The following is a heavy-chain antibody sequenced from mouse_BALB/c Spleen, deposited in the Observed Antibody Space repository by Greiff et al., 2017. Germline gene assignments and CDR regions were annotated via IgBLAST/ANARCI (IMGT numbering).Heavy chain of an antibody. CDR1: GYTFTSYW. Sequence: VQLQQPGAELVKPGASVKLSCKASGYTFTSYWMHWVKQRPGQGLEWIGEINPSNGRTNYNEKFKSKATLTVDKSSSTAYMQLSSLTSEDSAVYYCARSPHAMDYWGQGTSVTVSS. CDR3: ARSPHAMDY. CDR2: INPSNGRT. J-gene: IGHJ4*01. V-gene: IGHV1S81*02.